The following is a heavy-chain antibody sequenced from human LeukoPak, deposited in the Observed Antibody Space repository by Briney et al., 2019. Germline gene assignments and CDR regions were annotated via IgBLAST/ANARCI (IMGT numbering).Heavy chain of an antibody. J-gene: IGHJ6*03. CDR1: GSTFSSYS. CDR2: ISSSSIYI. CDR3: AKDDAYYYMDV. V-gene: IGHV3-21*04. Sequence: GGSLRLSCAASGSTFSSYSMNWVRQAPGKGLEWVSSISSSSIYIYYADSVKGRFTISRDNAKKSVHLQMNSLRAEDTAVYYCAKDDAYYYMDVWGKGTTVTVSS.